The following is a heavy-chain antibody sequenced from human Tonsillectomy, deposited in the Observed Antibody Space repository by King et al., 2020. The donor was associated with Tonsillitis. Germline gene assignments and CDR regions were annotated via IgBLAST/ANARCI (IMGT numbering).Heavy chain of an antibody. Sequence: LQLQESGPGLVKPSETLSLTCTVSGGSISSSSYYWGWIRQPPGKGLEWIGSIYYSGSTYYNPSLKSRVTISVDTSKNQFSLKLTSWTAADTAVYYCARLDGDYPDYWGQGTLVTVSS. V-gene: IGHV4-39*07. CDR3: ARLDGDYPDY. CDR2: IYYSGST. J-gene: IGHJ4*02. CDR1: GGSISSSSYY. D-gene: IGHD4-17*01.